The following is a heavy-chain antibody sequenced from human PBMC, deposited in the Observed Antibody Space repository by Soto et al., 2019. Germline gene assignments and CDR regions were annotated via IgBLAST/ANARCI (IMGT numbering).Heavy chain of an antibody. V-gene: IGHV3-9*01. J-gene: IGHJ6*03. CDR2: ISWNSGSI. Sequence: GGSLRLSCAASGFTFDDYAMHWVRQAPGKGLEWVSGISWNSGSIGYADSVKGRFTISRDNAKNSLYLQMNSLRAEDTALYYCAKGAGLGIAAAGTPGLYYMDVWGKGTTVTVSS. CDR3: AKGAGLGIAAAGTPGLYYMDV. D-gene: IGHD6-13*01. CDR1: GFTFDDYA.